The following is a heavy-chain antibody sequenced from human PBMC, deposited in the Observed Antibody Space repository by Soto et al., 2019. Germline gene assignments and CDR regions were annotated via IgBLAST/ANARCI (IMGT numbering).Heavy chain of an antibody. V-gene: IGHV4-31*03. D-gene: IGHD2-15*01. Sequence: PSETLSLTCTVSGGSISSGGYYWSWIRQHPGKGLEWIGYIFYSGTTYYNPSLKSRVTISVDTSKNQFSLKLSSVTAADTAVYYCGCGQLLLDGGYNWFDPWGQGTLVTVSS. CDR1: GGSISSGGYY. J-gene: IGHJ5*02. CDR2: IFYSGTT. CDR3: GCGQLLLDGGYNWFDP.